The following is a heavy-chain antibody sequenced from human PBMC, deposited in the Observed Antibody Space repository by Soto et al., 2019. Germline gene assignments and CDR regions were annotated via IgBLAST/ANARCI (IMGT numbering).Heavy chain of an antibody. J-gene: IGHJ5*02. CDR3: ARVPDR. Sequence: QLQLQESGSGLVKPSQTLSLTCAVSGGSISSGGYSWSWTRQPPGKGLEWIGYIYHSGSTYYNPSLNNPCTIAVDRSKNLFPRKRNSVTASDSAVYYWARVPDRWGQGTLVTVSS. D-gene: IGHD2-2*01. CDR2: IYHSGST. V-gene: IGHV4-30-2*01. CDR1: GGSISSGGYS.